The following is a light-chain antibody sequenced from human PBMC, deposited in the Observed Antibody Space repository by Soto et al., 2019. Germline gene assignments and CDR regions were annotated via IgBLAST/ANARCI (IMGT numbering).Light chain of an antibody. CDR2: EVS. Sequence: QSALTQPPSASGSPGQSVTISCTGTSSDVGGYNYVSWYQQHPGKAPKLMIYEVSNRPSGISSRFSGSKSGNTASLTISGLQAEDEADYYCSSYTQFSTVVFGGGTKLTVL. CDR1: SSDVGGYNY. CDR3: SSYTQFSTVV. J-gene: IGLJ3*02. V-gene: IGLV2-14*01.